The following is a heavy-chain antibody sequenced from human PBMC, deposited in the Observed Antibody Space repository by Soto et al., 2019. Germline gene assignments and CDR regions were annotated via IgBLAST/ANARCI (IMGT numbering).Heavy chain of an antibody. CDR3: ARRATNDFDFWSGYYDFDY. CDR2: IIPKFTTA. CDR1: GGTFNNYG. J-gene: IGHJ4*02. V-gene: IGHV1-69*01. Sequence: QVQLVQSGAEVKKPGSSVKVSCRASGGTFNNYGINWVRQAPGQGLEWMGGIIPKFTTANYAQNFQGRVTITADEFTNTAYMELRSLRSEDTAVYYCARRATNDFDFWSGYYDFDYWGQGNLVTVSS. D-gene: IGHD3-3*01.